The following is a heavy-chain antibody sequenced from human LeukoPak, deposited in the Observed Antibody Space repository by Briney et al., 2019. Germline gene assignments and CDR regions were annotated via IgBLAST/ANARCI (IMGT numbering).Heavy chain of an antibody. D-gene: IGHD6-13*01. Sequence: SETLSLTCTVSGASISSYYWSWIRQPPGKELEWIGYIFYSGTTNYNPSLKSRVTISVETSKNQFSLKLSSVTAADTAVYYCARTYSSSWDDGFDIWGQGTRVTVSS. V-gene: IGHV4-59*08. J-gene: IGHJ3*02. CDR2: IFYSGTT. CDR1: GASISSYY. CDR3: ARTYSSSWDDGFDI.